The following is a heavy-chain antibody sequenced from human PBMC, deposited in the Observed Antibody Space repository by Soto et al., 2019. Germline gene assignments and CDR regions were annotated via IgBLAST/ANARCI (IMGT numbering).Heavy chain of an antibody. J-gene: IGHJ6*02. V-gene: IGHV3-33*01. CDR3: ARDSPPITMVRGQNYGMDV. Sequence: PGGSLRLSCAASGFTFSSYGMHWVRQAPGKGLEWVAVIWYDGSNKYYADSVKGRFTISRDNSKNTLYLQMNSLRAEDTAVYYCARDSPPITMVRGQNYGMDVWGQGTTVTVSS. CDR1: GFTFSSYG. D-gene: IGHD3-10*01. CDR2: IWYDGSNK.